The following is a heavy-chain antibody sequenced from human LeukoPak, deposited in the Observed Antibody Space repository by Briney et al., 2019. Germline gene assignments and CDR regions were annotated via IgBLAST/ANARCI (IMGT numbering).Heavy chain of an antibody. Sequence: SETLSLTCTVSGGSISSYYWSWIRQPPGKGLEWIGYIYYSGSTNYNPSLKSRVTISVDTSKNQFSLKLSSVTAADTAVYYCARGLMFAGGWGYGFDPWGQGTLVTVSS. CDR1: GGSISSYY. J-gene: IGHJ5*02. CDR3: ARGLMFAGGWGYGFDP. D-gene: IGHD3-16*01. V-gene: IGHV4-59*08. CDR2: IYYSGST.